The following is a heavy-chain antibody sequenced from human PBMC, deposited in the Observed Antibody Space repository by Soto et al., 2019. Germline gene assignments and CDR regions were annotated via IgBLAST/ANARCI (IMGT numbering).Heavy chain of an antibody. V-gene: IGHV4-34*01. J-gene: IGHJ6*02. Sequence: SETLSLTCAVYGGSFSGYYWSWIRQPPGKGLEWIGEINHSGSTNYNPSPKSRVTISVDTSKNQFSLKLSSVTAADTAVYYCARVRYSYGYYYYYGMDVWGQGTTVTVSS. CDR3: ARVRYSYGYYYYYGMDV. D-gene: IGHD5-18*01. CDR1: GGSFSGYY. CDR2: INHSGST.